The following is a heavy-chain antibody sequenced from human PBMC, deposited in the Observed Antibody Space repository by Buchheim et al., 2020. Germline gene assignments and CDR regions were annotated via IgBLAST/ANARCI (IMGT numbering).Heavy chain of an antibody. D-gene: IGHD3-10*01. Sequence: QVQLVQSGAEVKKPGASVKVSCKTSGYPFTSYDINWVRQASGQGLECLGWMNPNNGLTGYAPRFQGRVTMTWDTSISTAYLELRGLTCEDTAIYYSTGTMVRGHPAMDVWGRETT. CDR1: GYPFTSYD. V-gene: IGHV1-8*01. CDR2: MNPNNGLT. CDR3: TGTMVRGHPAMDV. J-gene: IGHJ6*02.